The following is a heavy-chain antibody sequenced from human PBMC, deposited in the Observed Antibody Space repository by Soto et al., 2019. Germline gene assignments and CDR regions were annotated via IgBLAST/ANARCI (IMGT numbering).Heavy chain of an antibody. V-gene: IGHV1-46*01. Sequence: ASVKVSCKASGYTFTSYYMNWVRQAPGQGLEWMGVINPTGGSTSYAQKFQGRVTMTTDTSTSTVYMELRSLRSVETAVYYCARVGLRAVILSGCYSGPYGMDVWGQGTTVTVSS. D-gene: IGHD6-19*01. CDR2: INPTGGST. CDR1: GYTFTSYY. CDR3: ARVGLRAVILSGCYSGPYGMDV. J-gene: IGHJ6*02.